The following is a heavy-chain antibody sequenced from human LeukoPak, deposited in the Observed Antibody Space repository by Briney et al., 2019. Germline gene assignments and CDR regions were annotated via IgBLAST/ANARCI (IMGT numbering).Heavy chain of an antibody. D-gene: IGHD3-10*01. CDR3: ARDRYGSGSLDY. CDR1: GGSISSSSYY. Sequence: SETLSLTCTVSGGSISSSSYYWGWIRQPPGKGLEWIGYFYYSGSTNYNPSLKSRLTISVDTSRNWFSLKLSSVTAADTAVYYCARDRYGSGSLDYWGQGTLVTVSS. J-gene: IGHJ4*02. CDR2: FYYSGST. V-gene: IGHV4-61*01.